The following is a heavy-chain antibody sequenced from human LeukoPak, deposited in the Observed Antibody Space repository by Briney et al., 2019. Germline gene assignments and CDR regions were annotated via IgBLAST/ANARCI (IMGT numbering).Heavy chain of an antibody. D-gene: IGHD6-13*01. V-gene: IGHV1-2*02. CDR2: INPNSGGT. Sequence: ASVKVSCKASGYTFTGYYMHWVRQAPGQGLEWMGWINPNSGGTNYAQKFQGRVTMTRDTSISTAYMELSRLRSDDTAAYYCARTSAADKGFDYWGQGTLVTVSS. CDR1: GYTFTGYY. CDR3: ARTSAADKGFDY. J-gene: IGHJ4*02.